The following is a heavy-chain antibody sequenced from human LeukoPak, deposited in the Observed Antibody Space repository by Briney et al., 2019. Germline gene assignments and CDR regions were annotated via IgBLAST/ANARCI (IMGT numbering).Heavy chain of an antibody. Sequence: GGPVRLLCAVSGFTFSRYDMIWARQAPGKGREGVSAISGNGSSTYYADSVKGRFTISRDNSKNTLYLQMNSRRDEDTAVYYCAKVSGNDDYGGNVLDFWGQGTLVTVSS. D-gene: IGHD4-23*01. V-gene: IGHV3-23*01. CDR1: GFTFSRYD. CDR2: ISGNGSST. J-gene: IGHJ4*02. CDR3: AKVSGNDDYGGNVLDF.